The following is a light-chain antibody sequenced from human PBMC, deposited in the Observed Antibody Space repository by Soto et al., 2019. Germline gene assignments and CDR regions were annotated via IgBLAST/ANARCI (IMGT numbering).Light chain of an antibody. Sequence: EIVLTQSPATLSLSPGERATLSCRASQSVSSFLAWYQQKPGQAPRLLISDASDRATGIPARLSGSGSGTDLTLTISSLEPEDFAVYSCQQRSSWPPTFGQGTKVEIK. CDR2: DAS. V-gene: IGKV3-11*01. CDR1: QSVSSF. J-gene: IGKJ1*01. CDR3: QQRSSWPPT.